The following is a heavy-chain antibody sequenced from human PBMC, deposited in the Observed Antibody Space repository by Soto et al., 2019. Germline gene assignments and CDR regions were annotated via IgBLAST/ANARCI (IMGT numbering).Heavy chain of an antibody. D-gene: IGHD6-25*01. Sequence: SQTLSLTCVISGDSVSSKSVAWNWIRRSPSRGLEWLGRTSYRSKWYNDYAESVKSRITINPDTSKNQFSLQLKSVTPEDTAVYYCARAATLFYYGLDVWGQGTTVTVSS. CDR1: GDSVSSKSVA. CDR3: ARAATLFYYGLDV. V-gene: IGHV6-1*01. CDR2: TSYRSKWYN. J-gene: IGHJ6*02.